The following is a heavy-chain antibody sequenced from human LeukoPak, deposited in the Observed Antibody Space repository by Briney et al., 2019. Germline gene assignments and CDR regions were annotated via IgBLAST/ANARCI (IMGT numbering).Heavy chain of an antibody. D-gene: IGHD3-22*01. J-gene: IGHJ4*02. CDR3: AKGSYYDSSGSFYFDY. V-gene: IGHV3-23*01. CDR2: ISGSGGST. CDR1: GFTFSSYA. Sequence: GGSLRLSCAASGFTFSSYAMSWVRQAPGKGLEWVSAISGSGGSTYYADSVKGRFTISRDNSKNTLYVQVNSLGTENTAAYYCAKGSYYDSSGSFYFDYWGQGTLVTVSS.